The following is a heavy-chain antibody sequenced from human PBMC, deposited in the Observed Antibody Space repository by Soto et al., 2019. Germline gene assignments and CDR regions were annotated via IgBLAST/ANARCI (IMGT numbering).Heavy chain of an antibody. CDR2: FYHSGNS. CDR3: ARISSVGPYGYVNGGLDG. Sequence: VQLQQSGPGLVKPSETLSLTCSVSGGSIRRYYWSWIRQSPEKGLEWIGYFYHSGNSNSNPSLESRVTLSVDTSKNQLSLSLGSVTASDTAVYFCARISSVGPYGYVNGGLDGWGQGTTVTASS. CDR1: GGSIRRYY. V-gene: IGHV4-59*01. J-gene: IGHJ6*02. D-gene: IGHD5-18*01.